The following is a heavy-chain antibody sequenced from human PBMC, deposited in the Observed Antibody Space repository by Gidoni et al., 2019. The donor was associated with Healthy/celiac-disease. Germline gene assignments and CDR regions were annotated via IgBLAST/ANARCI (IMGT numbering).Heavy chain of an antibody. D-gene: IGHD4-4*01. CDR3: ARNQTTVTTTGPYYYYYYYMDV. Sequence: EVQLVESGGGLIQPGGSLRLACAASGFTGSSNYMSWVRQAPGKGLEWVSVIYSGGSTYYADSVKGRFTISRDNSKNTLYLQMNSLRAEDTAVYYCARNQTTVTTTGPYYYYYYYMDVWGKGTTVTVSS. CDR1: GFTGSSNY. J-gene: IGHJ6*03. CDR2: IYSGGST. V-gene: IGHV3-53*01.